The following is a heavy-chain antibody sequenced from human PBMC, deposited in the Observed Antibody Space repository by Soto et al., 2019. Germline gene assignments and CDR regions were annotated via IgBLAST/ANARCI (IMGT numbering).Heavy chain of an antibody. V-gene: IGHV3-13*01. D-gene: IGHD6-13*01. CDR2: IGTAGDT. CDR3: ARGRPGQQLQVFDY. CDR1: GFTFSSYD. Sequence: GGSLRLSCAASGFTFSSYDMHWVRQATGKGLEWVSAIGTAGDTYYPGSVKGRFTISRENAKNSLYLQMNSLRAEDTAVYYCARGRPGQQLQVFDYWGQGTLVTVSS. J-gene: IGHJ4*02.